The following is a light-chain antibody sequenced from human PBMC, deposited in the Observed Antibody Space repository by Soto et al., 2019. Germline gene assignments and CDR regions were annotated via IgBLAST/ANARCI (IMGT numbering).Light chain of an antibody. CDR2: RNN. V-gene: IGLV1-47*01. Sequence: QSVLTQPPSASGTPGQTVTISCSGSSSNIGSAYIYWYQHLPGTAPKLLIYRNNQRPSGVPDRFSASKSGTSASLAISGLRSEDDADYYCAAWDVSLVVFGGGTKVTVL. CDR1: SSNIGSAY. J-gene: IGLJ2*01. CDR3: AAWDVSLVV.